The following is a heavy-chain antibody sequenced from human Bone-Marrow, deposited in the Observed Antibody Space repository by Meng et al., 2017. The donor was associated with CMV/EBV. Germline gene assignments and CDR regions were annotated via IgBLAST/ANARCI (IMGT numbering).Heavy chain of an antibody. J-gene: IGHJ4*02. CDR1: GYTFTSYG. CDR2: ISAYNGNT. D-gene: IGHD2-2*01. V-gene: IGHV1-18*01. Sequence: ASVKVSCKASGYTFTSYGIRWVRQAPGQGLEWMGWISAYNGNTNYAQKLQGRVTMTTDTSTSTAYMELRSLRSDDTAVYYCASEKGYCSSTSCYEYWGQGTLVTVSS. CDR3: ASEKGYCSSTSCYEY.